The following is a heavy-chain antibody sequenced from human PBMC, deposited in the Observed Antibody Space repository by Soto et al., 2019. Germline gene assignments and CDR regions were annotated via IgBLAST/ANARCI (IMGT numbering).Heavy chain of an antibody. J-gene: IGHJ6*02. CDR1: GYSFSIYC. Sequence: PGESLKISCKASGYSFSIYCISLVLQMPGKGLEWMGRIDPSDSYTNYSPSFQGHVTISADKSISTAYLQWSSLKASDTAMYYCARRAHLNYYYYGMDVWGQGTTVTVSS. V-gene: IGHV5-10-1*01. CDR2: IDPSDSYT. CDR3: ARRAHLNYYYYGMDV.